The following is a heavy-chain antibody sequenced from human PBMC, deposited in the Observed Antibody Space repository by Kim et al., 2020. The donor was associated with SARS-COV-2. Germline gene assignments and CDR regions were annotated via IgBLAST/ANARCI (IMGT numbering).Heavy chain of an antibody. Sequence: GGSLRLSCAASGFTFSTYAMSWVRQAPGKGLEWVSLISGSGGITYYADAVKGRFTISRDNTNNTLYLQMNSLRDEGTAIYYCAEVSGSGTYFDYWGQGTLVTVSS. CDR2: ISGSGGIT. D-gene: IGHD3-10*01. CDR3: AEVSGSGTYFDY. V-gene: IGHV3-23*01. J-gene: IGHJ4*02. CDR1: GFTFSTYA.